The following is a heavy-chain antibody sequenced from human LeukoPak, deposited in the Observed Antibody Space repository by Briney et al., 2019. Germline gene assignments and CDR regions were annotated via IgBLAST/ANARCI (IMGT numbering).Heavy chain of an antibody. CDR1: GYTFTDYY. V-gene: IGHV1-2*02. CDR3: ARGLGGWGPYYFDY. J-gene: IGHJ4*02. D-gene: IGHD6-19*01. Sequence: ASVKVSCKASGYTFTDYYIHWVRQAPGQGLEWMGWIIPNSGGTDYAQKFQGRVTMTRDTSTSTVYMELSGLRSEDTAVYYCARGLGGWGPYYFDYWGQGTLVTVSS. CDR2: IIPNSGGT.